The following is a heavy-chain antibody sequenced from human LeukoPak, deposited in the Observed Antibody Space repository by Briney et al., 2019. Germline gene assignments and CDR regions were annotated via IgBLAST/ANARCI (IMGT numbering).Heavy chain of an antibody. D-gene: IGHD3-3*02. CDR3: AKDPPAFFGDNWFDP. Sequence: GGSLRLSCAASGFTFSSYWMHWVRQAPGKGLVWVSRINSDGSSTSYADSVKGRFTISRDNAKNTLYLQMNSLRAEDTAVYYCAKDPPAFFGDNWFDPWGQGTLVTVSS. J-gene: IGHJ5*02. CDR1: GFTFSSYW. V-gene: IGHV3-74*01. CDR2: INSDGSST.